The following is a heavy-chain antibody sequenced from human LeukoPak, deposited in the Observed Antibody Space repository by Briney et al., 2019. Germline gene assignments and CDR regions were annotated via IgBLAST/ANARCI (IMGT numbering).Heavy chain of an antibody. Sequence: SETLSLTCTVSGGSISSGSYYWSWIRQPAGKGLEWIGRIYYSGSTNYNPSLKSRVTISVDTSKNQFSLKLSSVTAADTAVYYCAGYVDTAMVGAFDIWGQGTMVTVSS. CDR2: IYYSGST. D-gene: IGHD5-18*01. CDR1: GGSISSGSYY. V-gene: IGHV4-61*02. J-gene: IGHJ3*02. CDR3: AGYVDTAMVGAFDI.